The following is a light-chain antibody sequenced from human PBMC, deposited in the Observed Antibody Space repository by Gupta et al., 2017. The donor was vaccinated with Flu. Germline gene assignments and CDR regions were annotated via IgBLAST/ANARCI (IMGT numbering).Light chain of an antibody. Sequence: GDSATLSCRASQSVATFLAWYQQKHGQSPRLLIYDSDKRATDISGRFSGSGSGTDFTLTISNLEPEDFAVYYCQQRANWRLIFGGGTRVELK. CDR1: QSVATF. CDR3: QQRANWRLI. CDR2: DSD. J-gene: IGKJ4*01. V-gene: IGKV3-11*01.